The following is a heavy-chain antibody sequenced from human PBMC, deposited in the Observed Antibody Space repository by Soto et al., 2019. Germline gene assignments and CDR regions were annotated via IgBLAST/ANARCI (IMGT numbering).Heavy chain of an antibody. J-gene: IGHJ6*02. CDR1: GYTFTGYY. V-gene: IGHV1-2*02. D-gene: IGHD3-16*01. Sequence: GASVKVSCKASGYTFTGYYMHWVRQAPGQGLEWMGWINPNSGGTNYAQKFQGRVTMTRGTSISTAYMELSRLRSDDTAVYYCARSFGDNAYYYGMDVWGQGTTVTVSS. CDR3: ARSFGDNAYYYGMDV. CDR2: INPNSGGT.